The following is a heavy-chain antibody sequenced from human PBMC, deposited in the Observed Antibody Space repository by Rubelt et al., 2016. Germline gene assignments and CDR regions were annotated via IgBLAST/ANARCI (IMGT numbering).Heavy chain of an antibody. J-gene: IGHJ4*02. D-gene: IGHD3-16*01. CDR3: ARDGGAGILTF. V-gene: IGHV1-69*01. Sequence: QVQLVQSGAEVKKPGSSVRVSCRTSGNNFTSSTIRWVRQAPGQGLEWMGGIIPIFGTANYAQKFQGRVTITADDSTSTAYMELRSLRSDDTAVYYCARDGGAGILTFWGQGTLVTVSS. CDR1: GNNFTSST. CDR2: IIPIFGTA.